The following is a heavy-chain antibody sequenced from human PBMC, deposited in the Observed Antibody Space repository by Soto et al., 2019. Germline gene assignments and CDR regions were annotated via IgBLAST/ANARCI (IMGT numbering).Heavy chain of an antibody. Sequence: QVQLVQSGAEVKKPGASVKVSCKASGYTFTNYGISWVRQAPGQGLEWMGWISAYNGNTNYAQKLQGRVTMTTDTSQRTAYMGLRSLRSEDTAVYYCAGGGFGEIGYYLDYWGQGTLVTVSS. D-gene: IGHD3-10*01. CDR2: ISAYNGNT. CDR1: GYTFTNYG. V-gene: IGHV1-18*01. J-gene: IGHJ4*02. CDR3: AGGGFGEIGYYLDY.